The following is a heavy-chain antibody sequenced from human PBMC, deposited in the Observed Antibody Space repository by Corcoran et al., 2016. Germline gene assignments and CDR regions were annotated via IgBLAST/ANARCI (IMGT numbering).Heavy chain of an antibody. CDR3: ARADNIAAAGTFGSVDY. Sequence: QVQLQESGPGLVKPSETLSLTCSVSGYSISSGFYWGWIRQPPGKGLEWIGSMYHSGYTYYNPSLKSRVTISVDTSKNQFSLKLTSVTAADTAIYYCARADNIAAAGTFGSVDYWGQGTLVTVSS. J-gene: IGHJ4*02. D-gene: IGHD6-13*01. V-gene: IGHV4-38-2*02. CDR1: GYSISSGFY. CDR2: MYHSGYT.